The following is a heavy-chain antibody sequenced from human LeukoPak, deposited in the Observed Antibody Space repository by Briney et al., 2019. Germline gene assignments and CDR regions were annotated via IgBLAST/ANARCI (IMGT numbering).Heavy chain of an antibody. D-gene: IGHD2-21*01. CDR3: ARVDWSGGNWFDP. CDR2: ISSSSSYI. CDR1: GFTFSQYW. V-gene: IGHV3-21*01. J-gene: IGHJ5*02. Sequence: GGSLRLSCAASGFTFSQYWMSWVRQAPGMGLEWVSSISSSSSYIYYADSVKGRFTISRDNAKNSLYLQMNSLRAEDTAVYYCARVDWSGGNWFDPWGQGTLVTVSS.